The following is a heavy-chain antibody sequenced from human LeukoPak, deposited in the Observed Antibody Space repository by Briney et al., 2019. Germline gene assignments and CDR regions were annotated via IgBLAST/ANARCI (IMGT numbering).Heavy chain of an antibody. V-gene: IGHV1-18*04. CDR2: ISAYNGNT. CDR1: GYTFTGYH. J-gene: IGHJ4*02. D-gene: IGHD6-19*01. CDR3: ARGANSGAFDY. Sequence: ASVKVSCKASGYTFTGYHMHWVRQAPGQGLEWMGWISAYNGNTNYAQKLQGRVTMTTDTSTSTAYMELRSLRSDDTAVYYCARGANSGAFDYWGQGTLVTVSS.